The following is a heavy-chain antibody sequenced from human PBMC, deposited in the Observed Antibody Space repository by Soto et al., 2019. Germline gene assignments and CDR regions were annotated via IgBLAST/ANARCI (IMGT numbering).Heavy chain of an antibody. V-gene: IGHV3-21*06. CDR3: ARESEDLTSNFDY. J-gene: IGHJ4*02. Sequence: EVQLVESGGGLVKPGGSLRLSCAASGFTFTRYSMNWVRQAPGKGLEWVSSISSTTNYIYYGDSMKGRFTISRDNAKNSLYLEMNSLIAEDTAVYYCARESEDLTSNFDYWGQVTLVTVSS. CDR1: GFTFTRYS. CDR2: ISSTTNYI.